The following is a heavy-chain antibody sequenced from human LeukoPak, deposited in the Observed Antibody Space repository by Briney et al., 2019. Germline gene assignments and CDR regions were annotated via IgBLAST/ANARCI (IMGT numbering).Heavy chain of an antibody. CDR2: ISYDGSNR. CDR3: ASDTNYDILTGSNSTARFSFDI. V-gene: IGHV3-30*04. Sequence: GGSLRLSCAASGFTFSSYAMHWVRQAPGKGLEWVAVISYDGSNRYYADSVKGRFTISRDNSRNTLYLQMSSLRAEDTAVYYCASDTNYDILTGSNSTARFSFDIWGQRTMVTVSS. J-gene: IGHJ3*02. D-gene: IGHD3-9*01. CDR1: GFTFSSYA.